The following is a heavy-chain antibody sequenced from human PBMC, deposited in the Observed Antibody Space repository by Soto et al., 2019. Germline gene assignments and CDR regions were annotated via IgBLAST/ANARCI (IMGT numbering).Heavy chain of an antibody. Sequence: VQLVQSGAEVKKPGSSVRVSCRTSGGTFRNDAFSWVRQAPGQGLEWMGGIIPLFGTSDYEKKFQDRVTNTADESASTVYWELRSLTSEDTAMYFCARDVIGEMSTVGYGDLWGPGTLVTVSS. V-gene: IGHV1-69*01. CDR2: IIPLFGTS. CDR3: ARDVIGEMSTVGYGDL. CDR1: GGTFRNDA. J-gene: IGHJ5*02. D-gene: IGHD3-10*01.